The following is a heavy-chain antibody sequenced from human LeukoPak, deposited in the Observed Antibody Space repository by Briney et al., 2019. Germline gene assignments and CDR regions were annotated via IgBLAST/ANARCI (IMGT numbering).Heavy chain of an antibody. Sequence: PSETLSLTCTVSGGSISSYYWSWIRQPAGKGLEWLGRIYTSGSTNYNPSLKSRVTMSVDTSKNQFSLKLSSVTAADTAVYYCARVFRLSPLIVGRNDAFDIWGQGTMVTVSS. J-gene: IGHJ3*02. D-gene: IGHD3-22*01. V-gene: IGHV4-4*07. CDR3: ARVFRLSPLIVGRNDAFDI. CDR2: IYTSGST. CDR1: GGSISSYY.